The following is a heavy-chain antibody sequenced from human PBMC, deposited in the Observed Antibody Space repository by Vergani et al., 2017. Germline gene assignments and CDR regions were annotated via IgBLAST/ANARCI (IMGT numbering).Heavy chain of an antibody. J-gene: IGHJ4*02. V-gene: IGHV5-51*01. CDR2: IYPADSDT. CDR1: EYSFGNYW. Sequence: EVELVQSGPEMRKPGESLKISCKGSEYSFGNYWIGWVRQMPGKGLEWMGIIYPADSDTRYSPSFQGQVTISADKSISTAFLQWDSLKASDTALYYCARHTTYTVSGGQGTLVTVSS. CDR3: ARHTTYTVS. D-gene: IGHD1-1*01.